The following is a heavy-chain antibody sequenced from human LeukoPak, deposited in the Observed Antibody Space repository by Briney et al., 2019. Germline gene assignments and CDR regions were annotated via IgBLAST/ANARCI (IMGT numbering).Heavy chain of an antibody. CDR1: GFPFSSYE. J-gene: IGHJ4*02. Sequence: GGSLRLSCAVSGFPFSSYEMNWVRQAPGKGLEWVSLISSSGSTIYYADSVKGRFTISRDNAKNSLYLQMNSLRAEDTAVYYCARLFITAHYWGQGALVTVPS. CDR2: ISSSGSTI. D-gene: IGHD2-21*01. V-gene: IGHV3-48*03. CDR3: ARLFITAHY.